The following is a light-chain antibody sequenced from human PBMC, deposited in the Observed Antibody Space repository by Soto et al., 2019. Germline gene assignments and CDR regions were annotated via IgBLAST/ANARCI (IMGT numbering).Light chain of an antibody. CDR2: DVS. J-gene: IGLJ1*01. CDR3: SSYTSTSTLV. V-gene: IGLV2-14*01. CDR1: SSDVGGYNY. Sequence: QSVLTQPASVSGSPGQSITIPCTGTSSDVGGYNYVSWYQQHPGKAPKLMIYDVSLRPSGISNRFSGSKSGNTASLTISGLQAEDEADYYCSSYTSTSTLVFGTGTKVTVL.